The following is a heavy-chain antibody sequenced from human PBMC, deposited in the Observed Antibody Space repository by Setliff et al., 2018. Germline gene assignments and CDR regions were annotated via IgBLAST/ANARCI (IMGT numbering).Heavy chain of an antibody. CDR2: IKKDGSER. J-gene: IGHJ6*03. V-gene: IGHV3-7*03. CDR3: AKLVWLTTWYYMDV. D-gene: IGHD5-18*01. CDR1: GFTFNNYW. Sequence: LSLSCAASGFTFNNYWMSWVRQAPGKGLEWVASIKKDGSERYYVDSVKGRFSISRDNAKNSLYLQMNSLRAEDTAVYYCAKLVWLTTWYYMDVWGKGTTVTVSS.